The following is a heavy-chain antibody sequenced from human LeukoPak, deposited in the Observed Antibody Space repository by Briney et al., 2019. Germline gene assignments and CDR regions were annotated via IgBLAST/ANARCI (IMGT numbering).Heavy chain of an antibody. CDR3: ARGDLRYFDWLEHYYYGMDV. CDR1: GGSISNANYY. J-gene: IGHJ6*02. CDR2: VYYSGST. V-gene: IGHV4-31*03. D-gene: IGHD3-9*01. Sequence: PSQTLSLTCTVSGGSISNANYYWSWIRQHPGKGLEWIGYVYYSGSTYYNPSLKSRVTISVDTSKNQFSLKLSSVTAADTAVYYCARGDLRYFDWLEHYYYGMDVWGQGTTVTVSS.